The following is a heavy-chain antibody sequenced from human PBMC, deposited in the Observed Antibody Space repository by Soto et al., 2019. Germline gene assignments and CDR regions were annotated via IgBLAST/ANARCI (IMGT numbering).Heavy chain of an antibody. D-gene: IGHD4-17*01. V-gene: IGHV1-18*01. CDR1: GYTFTGYA. CDR2: ISAYNGNT. J-gene: IGHJ4*02. Sequence: QVQLVQSGAEVKKPGASVTVACRTSGYTFTGYAFSWVRQAPGQGLEWLGWISAYNGNTKSAQRFQDRLTMTTETSTSTAYMELRSLTSDDAAVDYGARCSTGYGDYGLSLGYWGQGTVVTVSS. CDR3: ARCSTGYGDYGLSLGY.